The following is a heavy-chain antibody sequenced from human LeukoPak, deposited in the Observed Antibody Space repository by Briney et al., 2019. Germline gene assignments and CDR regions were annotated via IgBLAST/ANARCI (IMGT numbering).Heavy chain of an antibody. CDR1: GYTLTELS. D-gene: IGHD3-10*01. CDR2: FDPEDGET. Sequence: GASVKVSCKVSGYTLTELSMHWVRQAPGKGLEWMGGFDPEDGETIYAQKFQGRVTMTEDTSTDTAYMELSSLRSEDTAVYHCATPRPRWFGELLPFYYFDYWGQGTLVTVSS. V-gene: IGHV1-24*01. J-gene: IGHJ4*02. CDR3: ATPRPRWFGELLPFYYFDY.